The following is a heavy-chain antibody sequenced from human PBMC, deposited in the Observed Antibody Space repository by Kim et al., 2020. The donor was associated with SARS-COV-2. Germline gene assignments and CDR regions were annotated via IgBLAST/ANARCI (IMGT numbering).Heavy chain of an antibody. Sequence: GGSLRLSCAASGFTFSSYGMHWVRQAPGKGLEWVAVIWNDGTNTYYADSVRGRFTISRDNSKDTVYLQMNSLRAEDTAVYYCARGDSTTSYYYYRDVWGKGTTVTVSS. V-gene: IGHV3-33*01. CDR1: GFTFSSYG. CDR3: ARGDSTTSYYYYRDV. D-gene: IGHD6-13*01. CDR2: IWNDGTNT. J-gene: IGHJ6*03.